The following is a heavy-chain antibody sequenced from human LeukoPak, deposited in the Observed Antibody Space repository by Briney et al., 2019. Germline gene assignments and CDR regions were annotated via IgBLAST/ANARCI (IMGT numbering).Heavy chain of an antibody. CDR2: INPNSGGT. CDR3: ARGWELLKGYYYYYMDV. Sequence: ASVKVSCKASGYTFTSYDINWVRQATGQGLEWMGWINPNSGGTNYAQKFQGRVTMTRDTSISTAYMGLSRLRSDDTAVYYCARGWELLKGYYYYYMDVWGKGTTVTVSS. CDR1: GYTFTSYD. J-gene: IGHJ6*03. V-gene: IGHV1-2*02. D-gene: IGHD1-26*01.